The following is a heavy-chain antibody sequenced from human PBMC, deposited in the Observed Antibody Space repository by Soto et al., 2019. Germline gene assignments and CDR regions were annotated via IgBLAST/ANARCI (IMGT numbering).Heavy chain of an antibody. CDR2: INPNSCGI. J-gene: IGHJ5*02. Sequence: QVQLVQSGAEVKKPGASVKVSCKASGYTFTGYYVHWVRQAPGQGLEWRGWINPNSCGINYAQKFQGSVTMTGDTSISAASMEMSRLRSDDTAVYYCARQHCSGGSGYRWFAPWGKGTVVTVSS. CDR1: GYTFTGYY. CDR3: ARQHCSGGSGYRWFAP. D-gene: IGHD2-15*01. V-gene: IGHV1-2*02.